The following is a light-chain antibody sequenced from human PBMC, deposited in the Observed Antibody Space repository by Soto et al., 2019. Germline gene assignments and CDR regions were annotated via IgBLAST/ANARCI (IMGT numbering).Light chain of an antibody. J-gene: IGKJ1*01. CDR1: QSISTW. CDR2: DSS. CDR3: QQYHTFSIA. Sequence: IQMTQSPSTLSASVGDSVTVTCRASQSISTWLAWYQQKPGRAPKLLIYDSSSLESGVPSRFSGSGSGTDFTLTISGLQPDDFATYYCQQYHTFSIAFGQGTKVDIK. V-gene: IGKV1-5*01.